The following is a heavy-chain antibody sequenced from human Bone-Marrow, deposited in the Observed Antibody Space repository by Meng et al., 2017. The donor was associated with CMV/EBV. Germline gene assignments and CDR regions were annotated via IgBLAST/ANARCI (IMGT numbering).Heavy chain of an antibody. D-gene: IGHD3-3*01. V-gene: IGHV3-21*01. CDR2: ISSSSSYI. CDR1: GFTFSSYS. Sequence: GESLKISCAASGFTFSSYSMNWVRQAPGKGLEWVSSISSSSSYIYYADSVKGRFTISRDNSKNTLYLQMNSLRAEDTAVYYCARDGAFGVVITKSFFDYWGQGKLVTVSS. CDR3: ARDGAFGVVITKSFFDY. J-gene: IGHJ4*02.